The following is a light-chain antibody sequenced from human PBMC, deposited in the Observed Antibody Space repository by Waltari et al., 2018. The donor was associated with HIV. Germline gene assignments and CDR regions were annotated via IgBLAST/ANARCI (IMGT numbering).Light chain of an antibody. V-gene: IGLV1-44*01. CDR2: RSR. CDR1: SSNTGSTN. CDR3: AAWDDSLNAYV. Sequence: QYVLTQPPSASGTPGQRVTISCSGSSSNTGSTNVHWYRQTPGTAPKLLIYRSRERLSGVPDRFSGSDSGTSVSLAINGLQSEDDAHYYCAAWDDSLNAYVFGTGTKVTVL. J-gene: IGLJ1*01.